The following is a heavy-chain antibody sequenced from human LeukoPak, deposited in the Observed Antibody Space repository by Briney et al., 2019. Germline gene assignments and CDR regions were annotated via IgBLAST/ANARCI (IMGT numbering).Heavy chain of an antibody. V-gene: IGHV3-23*01. CDR1: GFTFSSYA. Sequence: GGSLRLSCAASGFTFSSYAMSWVRQAPGKGLEWVSAISGSGGSTYYADSVKGRFTISRDNSKNTLYLQMNSLRAEDTAVYYCAKDQGDLDLLTSNAYWGQGTLVTVSS. CDR3: AKDQGDLDLLTSNAY. J-gene: IGHJ4*02. CDR2: ISGSGGST. D-gene: IGHD3-9*01.